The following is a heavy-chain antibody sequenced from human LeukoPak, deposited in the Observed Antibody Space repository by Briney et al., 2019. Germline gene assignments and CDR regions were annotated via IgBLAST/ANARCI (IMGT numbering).Heavy chain of an antibody. Sequence: GGSLRLSCAASGFSFSTYGMHWVRQAPGKGLEWVAFTRYDGSLNHLTDSVKGRFTVSRDDFRSTLYLQMDSLTVEDTAVYYCVKAVVGRISNFDFWGQGTLVTVSS. CDR2: TRYDGSLN. CDR3: VKAVVGRISNFDF. J-gene: IGHJ4*02. V-gene: IGHV3-30*02. D-gene: IGHD1-26*01. CDR1: GFSFSTYG.